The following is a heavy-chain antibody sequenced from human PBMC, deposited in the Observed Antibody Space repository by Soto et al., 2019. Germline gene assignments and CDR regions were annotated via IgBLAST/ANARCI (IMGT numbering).Heavy chain of an antibody. J-gene: IGHJ4*02. CDR2: IFHDGTA. CDR3: ARLVYDTRLNYMYFDF. D-gene: IGHD3-10*01. V-gene: IGHV4-4*02. Sequence: SETLSLTCAVSGVSLTSGNWWTWVRQSPQRGLEYIGEIFHDGTANYYPSFERRVAMSVDTSRNQFSLKLTSATAADTAVYFCARLVYDTRLNYMYFDFWGPGTLVTVSS. CDR1: GVSLTSGNW.